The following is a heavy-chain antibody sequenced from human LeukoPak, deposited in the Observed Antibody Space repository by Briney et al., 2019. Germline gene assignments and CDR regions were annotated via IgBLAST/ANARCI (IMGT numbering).Heavy chain of an antibody. V-gene: IGHV5-10-1*01. CDR3: ARHDYYDSSRGFFDY. CDR1: GYSFTSYW. D-gene: IGHD3-22*01. Sequence: GESLKISCKGSGYSFTSYWISWVRQMPGKGLEWMGRIDPSDSYTNYSPSFQGHVTISADKSISTAYLQWSSLKASDTAMYYCARHDYYDSSRGFFDYWGQGTLVTVSS. CDR2: IDPSDSYT. J-gene: IGHJ4*02.